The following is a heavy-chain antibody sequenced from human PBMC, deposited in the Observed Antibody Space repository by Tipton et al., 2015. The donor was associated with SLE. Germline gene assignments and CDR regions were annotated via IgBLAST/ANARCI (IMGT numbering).Heavy chain of an antibody. Sequence: TLSLTCTVSLYSIGSGFYWDWVRQPPGKGLEWVATMHHNGSTYYNPSLRSRVAVSMDTSRNQFSLKLNSVTAADTAVYFCARAEYHNTPFFDYWGQGIQVAVSS. V-gene: IGHV4-38-2*02. CDR3: ARAEYHNTPFFDY. D-gene: IGHD6-6*01. CDR1: LYSIGSGFY. CDR2: MHHNGST. J-gene: IGHJ4*02.